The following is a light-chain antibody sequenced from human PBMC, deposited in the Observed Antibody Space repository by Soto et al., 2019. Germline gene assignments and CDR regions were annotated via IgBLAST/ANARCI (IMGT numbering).Light chain of an antibody. CDR1: QNIYNY. CDR3: QQLNSFPQIT. Sequence: DIQMTQYPSSLSASLGDRVTITCRASQNIYNYLNWYQHKPGKAPKLLIYAASTLQSGVPSRFSGSGSGTDFTLTISSLQPEDFATYYCQQLNSFPQITFGQGTRLEIK. CDR2: AAS. J-gene: IGKJ5*01. V-gene: IGKV1-9*01.